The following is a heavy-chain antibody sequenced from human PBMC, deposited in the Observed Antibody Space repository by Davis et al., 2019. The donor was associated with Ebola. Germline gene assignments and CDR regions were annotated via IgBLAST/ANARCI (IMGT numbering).Heavy chain of an antibody. CDR3: ARWKIEHEYIDY. Sequence: GGSLRLSCAASGFTFSSYAMSWVRQAPGKGLEWVSAISGSGGSTYYADSVKGRFTISRDNSKNTLYLQMNSLRVEDTAIYYCARWKIEHEYIDYWGQGTLVTVSS. V-gene: IGHV3-23*01. J-gene: IGHJ4*02. D-gene: IGHD1-1*01. CDR1: GFTFSSYA. CDR2: ISGSGGST.